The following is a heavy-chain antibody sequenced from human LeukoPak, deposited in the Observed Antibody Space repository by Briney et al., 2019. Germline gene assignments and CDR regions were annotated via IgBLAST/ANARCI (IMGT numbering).Heavy chain of an antibody. Sequence: GGSLRLSCAASGFTFGSYWMHWVREAPGKGMVWVSRTNNDGSSTSYADSVKGRFTISRDNAKNTLYLQMNSLRAEDTAVYYCASSYGHYYYYYMDVWGKGTTVTVSS. D-gene: IGHD4-17*01. J-gene: IGHJ6*03. CDR1: GFTFGSYW. CDR2: TNNDGSST. V-gene: IGHV3-74*01. CDR3: ASSYGHYYYYYMDV.